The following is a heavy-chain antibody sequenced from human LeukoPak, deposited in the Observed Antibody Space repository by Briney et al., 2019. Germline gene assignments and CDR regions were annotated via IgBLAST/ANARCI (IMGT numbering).Heavy chain of an antibody. J-gene: IGHJ4*02. CDR1: GFTFSNYW. V-gene: IGHV3-7*01. D-gene: IGHD6-13*01. CDR3: ARTNVATPGYG. CDR2: IKQDGSEE. Sequence: GGSLRLSCAASGFTFSNYWMSWVRQAPGMGLEWLANIKQDGSEEYYVDSVKGRFTISRDNAENSLFLQMNSLGAEDTAVYYCARTNVATPGYGWGQGTLVTVSS.